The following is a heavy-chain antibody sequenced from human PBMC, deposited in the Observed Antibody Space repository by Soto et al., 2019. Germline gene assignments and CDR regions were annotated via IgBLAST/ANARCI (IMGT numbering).Heavy chain of an antibody. J-gene: IGHJ3*02. CDR2: MKQDGSEK. CDR3: ARSRQWLADAFDI. D-gene: IGHD6-19*01. Sequence: QPGGSLRLSCAASGFTFSSYWMSWVRQAPGKGLEWVANMKQDGSEKYYVDSVKGRFTISRDNAKNSLYLQMNSLRAEDTAVYYCARSRQWLADAFDIWGQGTMVTVSS. V-gene: IGHV3-7*03. CDR1: GFTFSSYW.